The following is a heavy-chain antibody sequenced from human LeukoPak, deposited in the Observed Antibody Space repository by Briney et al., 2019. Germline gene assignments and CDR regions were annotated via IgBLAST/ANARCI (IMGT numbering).Heavy chain of an antibody. CDR2: IDPNSGGT. CDR1: GYTFTGYY. V-gene: IGHV1-2*02. CDR3: ARIAAAGTHSDY. J-gene: IGHJ4*02. D-gene: IGHD6-13*01. Sequence: GASVKVSCKASGYTFTGYYMHWVRQAPGQGLEWMGWIDPNSGGTNYAQKFQGRVTMTRDTSISTAYMELSRLRSDDTAVYYCARIAAAGTHSDYWGQGTLVTVSS.